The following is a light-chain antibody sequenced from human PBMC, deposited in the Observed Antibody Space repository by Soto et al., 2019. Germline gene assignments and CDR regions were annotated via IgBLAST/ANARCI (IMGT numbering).Light chain of an antibody. CDR1: QSVSIY. Sequence: VLPPSPATLSLSPGERATLSCRASQSVSIYLAWYQQRPGQTPRLLIIDISTRAAGIPARCIGSVVRTDDSLTIISRVDDEASVVYYRQQFARPDTFGRGTKVDIK. CDR3: QQFARPDT. J-gene: IGKJ4*02. CDR2: DIS. V-gene: IGKV3-11*01.